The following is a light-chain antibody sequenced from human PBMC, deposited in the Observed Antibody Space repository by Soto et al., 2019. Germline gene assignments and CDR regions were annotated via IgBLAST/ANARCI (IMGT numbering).Light chain of an antibody. Sequence: DVQMTQSPSTLSASVGGRVTITCRASQSIINWLAWYQQKPGKAPKLLIYDASSLESGVPSRFSGSGSGTEFTLTISSLQPDDFATYYCQQYNSHPRTFGQGTKVEIK. CDR3: QQYNSHPRT. CDR1: QSIINW. V-gene: IGKV1-5*01. CDR2: DAS. J-gene: IGKJ1*01.